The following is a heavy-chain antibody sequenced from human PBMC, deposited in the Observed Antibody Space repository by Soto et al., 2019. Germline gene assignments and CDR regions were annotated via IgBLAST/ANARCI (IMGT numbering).Heavy chain of an antibody. CDR2: IMPIFGTP. CDR3: ARDKDRPQLCGNYYYIMDV. Sequence: QVQLVQSGSEVKKPGSSVKVSCKASGGTFSSYAISWVRQVPGQGLEWMGGIMPIFGTPDYAQKFQGRVTITADESTSIAYMELSSLRSEDTGVYYCARDKDRPQLCGNYYYIMDVWGQGTTVTVSS. D-gene: IGHD3-16*01. V-gene: IGHV1-69*12. J-gene: IGHJ6*02. CDR1: GGTFSSYA.